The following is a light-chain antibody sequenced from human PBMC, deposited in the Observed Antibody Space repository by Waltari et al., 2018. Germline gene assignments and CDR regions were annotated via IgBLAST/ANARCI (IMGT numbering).Light chain of an antibody. CDR2: QST. CDR3: QAWDTITGGV. J-gene: IGLJ2*01. V-gene: IGLV3-1*01. Sequence: SYELTQPPSVSVSPGQTASITCSGHKMGDKFACWYQQKPGQSPVLVIYQSTKRPSGIPERFHGSNSGNTATLTSSGTQAMDEADYYCQAWDTITGGVFGGGTKLTVL. CDR1: KMGDKF.